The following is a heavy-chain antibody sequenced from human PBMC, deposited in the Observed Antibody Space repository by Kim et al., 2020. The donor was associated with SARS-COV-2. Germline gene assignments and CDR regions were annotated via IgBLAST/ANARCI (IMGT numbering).Heavy chain of an antibody. V-gene: IGHV7-4-1*02. CDR3: ARGLGFGELYYYYGMDV. CDR1: GYTFTSYA. CDR2: INTNTGNP. Sequence: ASVKVSCKASGYTFTSYAMNWVRQAPGQGLEWMGWINTNTGNPTYAQGFTGRFVFSLDTSVSTAYLQISSLKAEDTAVYYCARGLGFGELYYYYGMDVWGQGTTVTVSS. D-gene: IGHD3-10*01. J-gene: IGHJ6*02.